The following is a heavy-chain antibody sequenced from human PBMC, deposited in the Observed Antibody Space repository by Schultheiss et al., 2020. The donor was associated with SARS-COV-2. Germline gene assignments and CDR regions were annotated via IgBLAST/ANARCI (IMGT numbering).Heavy chain of an antibody. D-gene: IGHD2-21*02. CDR3: ARDRDHFDY. V-gene: IGHV3-30*07. J-gene: IGHJ4*02. CDR2: ISYDGSNK. Sequence: GGSLRLSCAASGFTFSSYAMHWVRQAPGKGLEWVAVISYDGSNKYYADSVKGRFTISRDNFKNTLYLQMNSLRVEDTATYYCARDRDHFDYWGQGTLVTVSS. CDR1: GFTFSSYA.